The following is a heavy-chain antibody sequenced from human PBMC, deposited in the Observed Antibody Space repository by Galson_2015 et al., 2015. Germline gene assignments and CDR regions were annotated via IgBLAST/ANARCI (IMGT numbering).Heavy chain of an antibody. V-gene: IGHV1-2*06. CDR2: INPNSGGT. CDR3: ARVNHLGNYRDAFDI. CDR1: GYTFTGYY. J-gene: IGHJ3*02. D-gene: IGHD4-11*01. Sequence: QSGAEVKKPGESLKISCKASGYTFTGYYMHWVRQAPGQGLEWMGRINPNSGGTNYAQKFQGRVTMTRDTSISTAYMELSRLRSDDTAVYYCARVNHLGNYRDAFDIWGQGTMVTVSS.